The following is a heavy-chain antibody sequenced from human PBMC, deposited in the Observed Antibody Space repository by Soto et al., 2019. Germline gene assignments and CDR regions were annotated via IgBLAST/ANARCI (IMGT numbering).Heavy chain of an antibody. J-gene: IGHJ4*02. CDR2: IYYSGST. Sequence: SETLSLTCTVSCGSISSYYWSWIRQPPGKGLEWIGYIYYSGSTNYNPSLKIRVTISVETAKNQFSLKLSSVTAADTAVYYCARGLSASCDYVWGSYRYKSYYFDYWGQGTPVTVS. V-gene: IGHV4-59*01. CDR3: ARGLSASCDYVWGSYRYKSYYFDY. CDR1: CGSISSYY. D-gene: IGHD3-16*02.